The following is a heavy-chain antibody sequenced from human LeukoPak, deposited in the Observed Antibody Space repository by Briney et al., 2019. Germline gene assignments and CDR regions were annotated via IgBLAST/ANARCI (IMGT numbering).Heavy chain of an antibody. CDR2: ISSSSSYI. J-gene: IGHJ4*02. CDR3: ANGRGYSYGYAFDY. CDR1: GFTFSSYS. D-gene: IGHD5-18*01. Sequence: GGSLRLSCAASGFTFSSYSMNWVRQAPGKGLEWVSSISSSSSYIYYADSVKGRFTISRDNAKNSLYPQMNSLRAEDTAVYYCANGRGYSYGYAFDYWGQGTLVTVSS. V-gene: IGHV3-21*01.